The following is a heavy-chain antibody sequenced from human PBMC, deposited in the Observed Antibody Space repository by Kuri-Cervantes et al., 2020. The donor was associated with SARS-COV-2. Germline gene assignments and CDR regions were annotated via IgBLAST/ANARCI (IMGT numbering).Heavy chain of an antibody. D-gene: IGHD3-10*01. J-gene: IGHJ4*02. V-gene: IGHV4-4*07. CDR2: IYTSGST. CDR1: GGSISSHY. CDR3: VGTTIVKSLGPGFDY. Sequence: ESLKISCTVSGGSISSHYWSWIRQPAGKGLEWIGRIYTSGSTNYNPSLKSRVTMSVDTSKNQFSLKLSSVTAADTAVYYCVGTTIVKSLGPGFDYWGQGTLVTVSS.